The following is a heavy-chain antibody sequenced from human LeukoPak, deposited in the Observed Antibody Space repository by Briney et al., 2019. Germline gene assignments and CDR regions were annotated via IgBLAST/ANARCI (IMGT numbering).Heavy chain of an antibody. CDR3: AREYCSSTSCYGRAYFDY. CDR1: GYTFTGYY. CDR2: INPNSGGT. Sequence: ASVKVSCKGSGYTFTGYYMHWVRQAPGQGLEWMGWINPNSGGTNYAQKFQGRVTMTRDTSISTAYMELSRLRSDDTAVYYCAREYCSSTSCYGRAYFDYWGQGTLVTVSS. V-gene: IGHV1-2*02. D-gene: IGHD2-2*01. J-gene: IGHJ4*02.